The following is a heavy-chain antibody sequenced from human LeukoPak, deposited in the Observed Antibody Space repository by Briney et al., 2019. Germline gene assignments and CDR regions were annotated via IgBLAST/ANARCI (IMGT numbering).Heavy chain of an antibody. CDR1: GFTFSSYA. Sequence: GGSLRLSCAASGFTFSSYAMSWVRQAPGKGLEWVSAISGSGGSTYYADSVKGRFTISRDNSKNTLYLQMNSLRAEDTAVYYWARDQAIVSRPPPDAFDIWGQGTMVTVSS. D-gene: IGHD3-16*02. J-gene: IGHJ3*02. CDR2: ISGSGGST. V-gene: IGHV3-23*01. CDR3: ARDQAIVSRPPPDAFDI.